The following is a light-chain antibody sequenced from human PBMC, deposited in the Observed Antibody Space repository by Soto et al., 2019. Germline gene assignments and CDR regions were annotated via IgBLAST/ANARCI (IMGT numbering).Light chain of an antibody. J-gene: IGKJ1*01. CDR2: AAS. V-gene: IGKV1-8*01. CDR1: QGISSY. Sequence: AIRMTQSPSSLSASTGDRVTITCRASQGISSYLAWYQQKPGKAPKLLIYAASTLQSGVPSRFSGSGSGTDFTLTISCLQSEEFATYYCQQYYSYPQTFGPGTKVEIK. CDR3: QQYYSYPQT.